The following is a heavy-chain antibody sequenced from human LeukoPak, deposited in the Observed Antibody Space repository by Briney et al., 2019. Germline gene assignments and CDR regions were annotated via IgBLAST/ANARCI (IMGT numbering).Heavy chain of an antibody. Sequence: GGSLRLSCAASGFTFSSYAMSWVRQAPGKGLEWVSAISGSGGSTYYAASVKGRFTISRDNSKNTLYLQMNSLRAKDTAVYYCAKKPGYGVDYWGQGTLVTVSS. V-gene: IGHV3-23*01. J-gene: IGHJ4*02. CDR1: GFTFSSYA. CDR2: ISGSGGST. CDR3: AKKPGYGVDY. D-gene: IGHD2-8*01.